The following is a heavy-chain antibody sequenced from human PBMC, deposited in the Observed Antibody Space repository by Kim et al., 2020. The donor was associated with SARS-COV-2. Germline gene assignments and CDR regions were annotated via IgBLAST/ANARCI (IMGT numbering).Heavy chain of an antibody. CDR3: AVSGSYYLSYFDY. J-gene: IGHJ4*02. Sequence: YAQKFQGRVTITADESTSTAYMELSSLRSEDTAVYYCAVSGSYYLSYFDYWGQGTLVTVSS. D-gene: IGHD1-26*01. V-gene: IGHV1-69*01.